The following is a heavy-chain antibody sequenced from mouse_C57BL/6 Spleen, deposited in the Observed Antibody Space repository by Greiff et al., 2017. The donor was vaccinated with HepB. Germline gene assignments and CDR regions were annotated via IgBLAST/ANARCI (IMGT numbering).Heavy chain of an antibody. CDR2: ISYSGST. Sequence: EVKLMESGPGMVKPSQSLSLTCTVTGYSITSGYDWHWIRHFPGNKLEWMGYISYSGSTNYNPSLKSRISITHDTSKNHFFLKLNSVTTEDTATYYCARGGYYDDFAYWGQGTLVTVSA. D-gene: IGHD2-4*01. J-gene: IGHJ3*01. CDR1: GYSITSGYD. CDR3: ARGGYYDDFAY. V-gene: IGHV3-1*01.